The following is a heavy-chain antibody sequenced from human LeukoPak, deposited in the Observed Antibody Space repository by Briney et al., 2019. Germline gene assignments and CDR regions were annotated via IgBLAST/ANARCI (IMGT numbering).Heavy chain of an antibody. J-gene: IGHJ4*02. Sequence: GGSLQISCKASGYRFTTYWIGWVGQLAGKGLEGMGIIYPGDSDTRYSPSFEGQVTISADKSFTTAYLQWSSLKASDTALYYCARQITDQSSGYDSIDYWGQGTLVTVSS. V-gene: IGHV5-51*01. D-gene: IGHD5-12*01. CDR3: ARQITDQSSGYDSIDY. CDR1: GYRFTTYW. CDR2: IYPGDSDT.